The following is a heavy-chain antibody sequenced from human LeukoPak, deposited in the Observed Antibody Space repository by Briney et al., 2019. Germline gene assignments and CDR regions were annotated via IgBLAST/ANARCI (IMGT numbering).Heavy chain of an antibody. CDR1: GFTFSSYA. V-gene: IGHV3-23*01. CDR3: AKQRRQDFDY. CDR2: ISDSGGST. Sequence: GVSLRLSCAASGFTFSSYAMSWIRQAPGKGLEWVSAISDSGGSTYYADSVKGRFSISRDNSKNTLYLQVNSLRAEDTAVYYCAKQRRQDFDYWGQGTLVTVSS. J-gene: IGHJ4*02.